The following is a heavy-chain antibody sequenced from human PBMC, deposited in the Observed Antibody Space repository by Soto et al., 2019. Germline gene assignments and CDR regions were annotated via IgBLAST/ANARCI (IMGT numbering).Heavy chain of an antibody. D-gene: IGHD6-13*01. CDR2: MNPNSGNT. Sequence: ASVKVSCKASGYTFTSYDINWVRQATGQGLEWMGWMNPNSGNTGYAQKFQGRVTMTRNTSISTAYMELSSLRSEDTAVYHCARQYSSSWLRYYYYGMDVWGQGTTVAVSS. CDR3: ARQYSSSWLRYYYYGMDV. V-gene: IGHV1-8*01. CDR1: GYTFTSYD. J-gene: IGHJ6*02.